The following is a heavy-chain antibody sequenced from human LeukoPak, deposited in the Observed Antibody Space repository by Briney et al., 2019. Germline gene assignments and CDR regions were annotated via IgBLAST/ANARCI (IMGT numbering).Heavy chain of an antibody. J-gene: IGHJ4*02. D-gene: IGHD2-15*01. CDR1: GYTFTSYG. Sequence: HAASVKVSCKASGYTFTSYGISWVRQAPGQGLEWMGWISAYNGNTNYAQKLQGRVTMTTDTSTSTAYMELRSLRSDDTAVYYCAVSLLGYCSGGSCYPSPDYWGQGTLVTVSS. CDR2: ISAYNGNT. CDR3: AVSLLGYCSGGSCYPSPDY. V-gene: IGHV1-18*01.